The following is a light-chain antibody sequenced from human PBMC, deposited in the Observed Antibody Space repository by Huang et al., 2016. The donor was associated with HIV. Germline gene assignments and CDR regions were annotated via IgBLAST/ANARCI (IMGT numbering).Light chain of an antibody. J-gene: IGKJ5*01. CDR3: QQSYSTLGIT. Sequence: DIQMTQSPSSLSASVGDRVTITCRASQSISSYLNWYQQKPGKAPKLLIYAASSLQSGVPSSFSGSGSGTDFTLTISSLQPGDLATYYCQQSYSTLGITFGQGTRLGIK. V-gene: IGKV1-39*01. CDR1: QSISSY. CDR2: AAS.